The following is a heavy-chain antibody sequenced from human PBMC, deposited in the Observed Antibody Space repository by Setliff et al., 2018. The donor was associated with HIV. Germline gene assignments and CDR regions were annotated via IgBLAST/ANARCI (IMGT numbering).Heavy chain of an antibody. CDR2: INAGNGNT. CDR3: ARDADYDFWSGYWRYFDY. Sequence: GASVKVSCKASGYTFTSYAIHWVRQAPGQRLEWMGWINAGNGNTKYSQKFQGRVTITTDTSASTAYMELSSLRSEDTAVYYCARDADYDFWSGYWRYFDYWGQGTLVTVSS. D-gene: IGHD3-3*01. J-gene: IGHJ4*02. V-gene: IGHV1-3*01. CDR1: GYTFTSYA.